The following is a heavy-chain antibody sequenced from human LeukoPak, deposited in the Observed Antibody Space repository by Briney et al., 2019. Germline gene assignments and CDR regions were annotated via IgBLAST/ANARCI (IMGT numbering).Heavy chain of an antibody. CDR2: ISSSSSTI. CDR1: GFTFSSYS. J-gene: IGHJ4*02. V-gene: IGHV3-48*01. CDR3: ARDSAYYDFWSGPNYFDY. Sequence: GGSLRLSCAASGFTFSSYSMNWVRQAPGKGLEWVSYISSSSSTIYYADSVKGRFTISRDNAKNSLYLQMNSLRAEDTAVYYCARDSAYYDFWSGPNYFDYWGQGTLVTVSS. D-gene: IGHD3-3*01.